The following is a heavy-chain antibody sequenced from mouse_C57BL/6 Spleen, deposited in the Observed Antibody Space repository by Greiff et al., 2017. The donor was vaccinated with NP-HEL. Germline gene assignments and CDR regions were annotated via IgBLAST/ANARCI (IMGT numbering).Heavy chain of an antibody. CDR2: INYDGSST. J-gene: IGHJ1*03. V-gene: IGHV5-16*01. Sequence: DVQLVESEGGLVQPGSSMKLSCTASGFTFSDYYMAWVRQVPEKGLEWVANINYDGSSTYYLDSLKSRFIISRDNAKNILYLQMSSLKSEDTATYYCAREDTTVVAPYWYFDVWGTGTTVTVSS. D-gene: IGHD1-1*01. CDR1: GFTFSDYY. CDR3: AREDTTVVAPYWYFDV.